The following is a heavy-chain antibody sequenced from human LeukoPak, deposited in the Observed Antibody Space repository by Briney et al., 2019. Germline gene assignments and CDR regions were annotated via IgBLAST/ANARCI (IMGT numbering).Heavy chain of an antibody. J-gene: IGHJ4*02. D-gene: IGHD6-19*01. CDR3: ARDPNGWAGY. CDR1: GFTFIRFW. V-gene: IGHV3-7*01. Sequence: PGGSLRLSCAASGFTFIRFWMSWVRQVPGKELEWVANIDQDGSEKYYVDSVKGRFTISRDNAKNSLYLQMNSLRAEDTAVYYCARDPNGWAGYWGQGTLVTVSS. CDR2: IDQDGSEK.